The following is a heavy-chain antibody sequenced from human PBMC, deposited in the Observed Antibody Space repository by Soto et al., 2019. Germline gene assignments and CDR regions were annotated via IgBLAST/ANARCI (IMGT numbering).Heavy chain of an antibody. CDR1: GASTNSRNW. D-gene: IGHD4-4*01. V-gene: IGHV4-4*02. CDR3: VRVRPTFDEGAFDV. Sequence: QVVLQESGPGLVKPSGTLSLTCSVSGASTNSRNWWGWIRQSPGKGLEWIGEKYHSGATNYHPSLKSRVLISIDSAQNHISLELTSVTAADTAMYYCVRVRPTFDEGAFDVWGQGMMVTVSS. J-gene: IGHJ3*01. CDR2: KYHSGAT.